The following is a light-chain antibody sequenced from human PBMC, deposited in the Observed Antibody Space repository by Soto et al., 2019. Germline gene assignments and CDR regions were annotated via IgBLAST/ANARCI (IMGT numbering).Light chain of an antibody. CDR1: SYSVGGYNF. CDR2: EVS. V-gene: IGLV2-14*01. Sequence: QFALTQPASGSGSPGQSITISCTGTSYSVGGYNFVIWYQQHPGKAPKLMIYEVSNRPSGVSNRFSGSKSGNTASLTISGLQTEDEADYYCSSYTTSSTPCVFGTGTKLTVL. J-gene: IGLJ1*01. CDR3: SSYTTSSTPCV.